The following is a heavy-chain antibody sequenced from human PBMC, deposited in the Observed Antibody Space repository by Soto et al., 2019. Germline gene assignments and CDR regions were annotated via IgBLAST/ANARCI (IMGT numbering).Heavy chain of an antibody. Sequence: GASVKVSCKASGGTFSSYAISWVRQAPGQGLEWMGGIIPIFGTANYAQKFQGRVTITADKSTSTAYMELSSLRSEDTAVYYCARDPKDFWSGSTYYYYGMDVWGQGTTVTVSS. J-gene: IGHJ6*02. D-gene: IGHD3-3*01. V-gene: IGHV1-69*06. CDR2: IIPIFGTA. CDR1: GGTFSSYA. CDR3: ARDPKDFWSGSTYYYYGMDV.